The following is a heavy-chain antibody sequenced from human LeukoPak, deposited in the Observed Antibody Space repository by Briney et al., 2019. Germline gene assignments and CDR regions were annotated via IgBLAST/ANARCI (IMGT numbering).Heavy chain of an antibody. D-gene: IGHD4-11*01. CDR2: IRKKVNSYST. CDR1: GFRFSDHY. J-gene: IGHJ4*02. CDR3: SRAQSNGDYFDH. V-gene: IGHV3-72*01. Sequence: GGSLRLSCAASGFRFSDHYMDWVRRPPGKGLEWVGRIRKKVNSYSTDYAASVKGRFTISRDDLDNSLYLQMDSLRTEDTAVYYCSRAQSNGDYFDHWGQGTLVTVSS.